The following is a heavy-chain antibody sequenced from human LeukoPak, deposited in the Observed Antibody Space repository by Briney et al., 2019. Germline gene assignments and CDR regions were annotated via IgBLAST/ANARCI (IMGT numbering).Heavy chain of an antibody. J-gene: IGHJ4*02. Sequence: PGGTLRLSCAASGFTFSSYAMHWVRQAPGKGLEWVAVISYDGSNKYYADSVKGRFTISRDNSKNTLYLQMNSLRAEDTAVYYCAKAFVIAAAGTHWGQGTLVTVSS. CDR1: GFTFSSYA. V-gene: IGHV3-30-3*01. D-gene: IGHD6-13*01. CDR3: AKAFVIAAAGTH. CDR2: ISYDGSNK.